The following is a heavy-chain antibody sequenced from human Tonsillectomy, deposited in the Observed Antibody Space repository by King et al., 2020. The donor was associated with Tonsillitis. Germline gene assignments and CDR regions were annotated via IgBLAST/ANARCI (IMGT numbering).Heavy chain of an antibody. CDR3: ASDRLLRTTGTARY. V-gene: IGHV3-33*05. CDR2: ISYDGSNK. Sequence: VQLVESGGGVVQPGRSLRLSCAASGFTFSSYGMHWVRQAPGKGLEWVAVISYDGSNKYYADSVKGRFTISRDNSKNTLYLQMNSLRAEDTAVYYCASDRLLRTTGTARYWGQGTLVTVSS. CDR1: GFTFSSYG. J-gene: IGHJ4*02. D-gene: IGHD1-1*01.